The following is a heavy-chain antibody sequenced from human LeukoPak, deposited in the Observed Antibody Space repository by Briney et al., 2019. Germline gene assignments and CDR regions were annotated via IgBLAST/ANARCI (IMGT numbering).Heavy chain of an antibody. J-gene: IGHJ1*01. Sequence: PSETLSLTCAVYGGSFSGYYWSWIRQPPGKGLEWIGEINHSRSTNYNPSLKSRVTISVDTSKNQFSLKLSSVTAADTAVYYCARGKQQLVKFQYFQHWGQGTLVTVSS. CDR3: ARGKQQLVKFQYFQH. CDR2: INHSRST. CDR1: GGSFSGYY. D-gene: IGHD6-13*01. V-gene: IGHV4-34*01.